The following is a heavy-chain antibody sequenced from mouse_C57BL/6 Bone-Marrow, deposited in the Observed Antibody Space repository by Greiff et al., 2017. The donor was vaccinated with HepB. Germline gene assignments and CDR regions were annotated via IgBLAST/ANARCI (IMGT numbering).Heavy chain of an antibody. CDR3: AGDASLLYGYDEDWYFDV. Sequence: EVKLMESGGGLVQSGRSLRLSCATSGFTFSDFYMEWVRQAPGKGLEWIAASRNKANDYTTEYSASVKGRFIVSRDTSQSSLYLQMNALRAEDTAIYYCAGDASLLYGYDEDWYFDVWGTGTTVTVSS. D-gene: IGHD2-2*01. J-gene: IGHJ1*03. V-gene: IGHV7-1*01. CDR2: SRNKANDYTT. CDR1: GFTFSDFY.